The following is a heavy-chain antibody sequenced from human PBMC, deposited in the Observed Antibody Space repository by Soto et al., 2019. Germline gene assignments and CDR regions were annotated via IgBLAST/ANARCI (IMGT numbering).Heavy chain of an antibody. J-gene: IGHJ3*02. CDR3: ARVFVGATGGDAFDI. CDR2: IYYSGST. CDR1: GGSISSGGYY. V-gene: IGHV4-31*03. Sequence: SETLSLTCTVSGGSISSGGYYWSWIRHHPGKGLEWIGYIYYSGSTYYNPSLKSRVTISVDTSKNQFSLKLSSVTAADTAVYYCARVFVGATGGDAFDIWGQGTMVTVSS. D-gene: IGHD1-26*01.